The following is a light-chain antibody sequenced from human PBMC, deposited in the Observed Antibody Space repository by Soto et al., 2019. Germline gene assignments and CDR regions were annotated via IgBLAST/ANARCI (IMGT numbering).Light chain of an antibody. CDR1: QSISSW. J-gene: IGKJ2*01. CDR2: AAS. Sequence: PQSQATLSASVGDRVTITCRASQSISSWLAWYQQKPGKAPTILIYAASRLRSGVPSRFSGSGSGTDFTLTISRLQPEDFATNYCQQSYSTPRYSFGQGDKVYIK. V-gene: IGKV1-39*01. CDR3: QQSYSTPRYS.